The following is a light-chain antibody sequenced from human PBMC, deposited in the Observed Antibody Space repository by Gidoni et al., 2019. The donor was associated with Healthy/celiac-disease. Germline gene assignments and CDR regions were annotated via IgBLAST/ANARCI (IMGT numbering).Light chain of an antibody. V-gene: IGLV2-11*01. CDR1: SNDVGGYNY. Sequence: QSALTQPRSVSGSPGQSVTISCTGTSNDVGGYNYVSWYQQHPGKAPKLMIYDVSKRPSGVPDRFSGSKSGNTASLTISGLQAEDEADYYCCSYAGRRWVFGGGTKLTVL. J-gene: IGLJ3*02. CDR3: CSYAGRRWV. CDR2: DVS.